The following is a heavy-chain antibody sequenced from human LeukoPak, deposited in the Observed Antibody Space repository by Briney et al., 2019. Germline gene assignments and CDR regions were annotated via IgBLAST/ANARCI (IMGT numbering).Heavy chain of an antibody. Sequence: PGGSLRLSCAASGFTLSGNSMNWARQAPGKGLVWVSSSHADGSTFYADSVKGRFTISRDNAKNTVYLQMNSLRGEDTAVYYCTGSGGNSCWGQGTMVTVSS. CDR1: GFTLSGNS. CDR2: SHADGST. V-gene: IGHV3-74*01. J-gene: IGHJ3*01. CDR3: TGSGGNSC. D-gene: IGHD6-13*01.